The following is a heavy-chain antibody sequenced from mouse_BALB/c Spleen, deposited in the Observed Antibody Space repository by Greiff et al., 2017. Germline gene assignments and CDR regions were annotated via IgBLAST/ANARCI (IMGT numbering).Heavy chain of an antibody. Sequence: QVHVKQSGAELVRPGTSVKVSCKASGYAFTNYLIEWVKQRPGQGLEWIGVINPGSGGTNYNEKFKGKATLTADKSSSTAYMQLSSLTSDDSAVYFCARRYYGSGYFDYWGQGTTLTVSS. CDR1: GYAFTNYL. V-gene: IGHV1-54*01. J-gene: IGHJ2*01. D-gene: IGHD1-1*01. CDR3: ARRYYGSGYFDY. CDR2: INPGSGGT.